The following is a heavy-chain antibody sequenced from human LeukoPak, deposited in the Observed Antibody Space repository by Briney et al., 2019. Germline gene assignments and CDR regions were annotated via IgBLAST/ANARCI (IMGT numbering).Heavy chain of an antibody. J-gene: IGHJ6*02. D-gene: IGHD4-4*01. Sequence: PSETLSLTCTVSGGSISSYYWSWIRQPPGKGLEWIGYIYYSGSTNYSPSLKSRVTISVDTSKNQFSLKLSSVTAADTAVYYCARVTVTHYYYGMDVWGQGTTVTVSS. V-gene: IGHV4-59*08. CDR3: ARVTVTHYYYGMDV. CDR1: GGSISSYY. CDR2: IYYSGST.